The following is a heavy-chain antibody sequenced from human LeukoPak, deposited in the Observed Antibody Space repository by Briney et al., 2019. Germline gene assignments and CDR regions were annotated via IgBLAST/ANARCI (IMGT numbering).Heavy chain of an antibody. J-gene: IGHJ6*02. CDR2: IDYSGST. Sequence: SETLSLTCPVAGASISSSSYYWGWLRQPPGKGLGWIGRIDYSGSTYYTPCPKSRVTISVDTSKNQFSLKLSSVTAADTAVYYCATLPPPGITGTPRYYYYYYGMDVWGQGTTVTVSS. D-gene: IGHD1-20*01. CDR3: ATLPPPGITGTPRYYYYYYGMDV. CDR1: GASISSSSYY. V-gene: IGHV4-39*01.